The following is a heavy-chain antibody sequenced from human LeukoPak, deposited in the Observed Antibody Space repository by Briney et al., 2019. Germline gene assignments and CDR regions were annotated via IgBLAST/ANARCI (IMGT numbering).Heavy chain of an antibody. J-gene: IGHJ6*03. D-gene: IGHD5-12*01. V-gene: IGHV3-30*02. CDR2: IRYDGSNK. CDR3: AKGGGYEAQYYYYYLDV. CDR1: GFTFSRYD. Sequence: PGGSLRLSCAASGFTFSRYDVHWVRQAPGKGLEWVAFIRYDGSNKYYADSVKGRFTVSRDNPKNTLYLQMKSLRAEDTAVYYCAKGGGYEAQYYYYYLDVWGKGTTVTISS.